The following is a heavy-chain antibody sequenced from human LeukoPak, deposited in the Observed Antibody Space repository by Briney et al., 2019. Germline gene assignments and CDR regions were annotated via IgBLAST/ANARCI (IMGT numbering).Heavy chain of an antibody. CDR3: ARDILTGYYSVGAFDI. V-gene: IGHV4-4*07. J-gene: IGHJ3*02. CDR1: GGSISSYY. D-gene: IGHD3-9*01. CDR2: IYTSGST. Sequence: SETLSLTCTVSGGSISSYYWSWIRQPAAKGLEWIGRIYTSGSTNYNPSLKSRVTMSVDTSKNQFSLKLSSVTAADTAVYYCARDILTGYYSVGAFDIWGQGTMVTVSS.